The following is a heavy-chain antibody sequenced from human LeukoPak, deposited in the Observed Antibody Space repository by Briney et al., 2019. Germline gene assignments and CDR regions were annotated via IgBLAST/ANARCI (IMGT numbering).Heavy chain of an antibody. CDR2: IYYSGRT. V-gene: IGHV4-59*01. D-gene: IGHD2-2*01. Sequence: SETLSLTCTVSGGSISTYYWNWIRQPPGKGLEWIGYIYYSGRTNYNPSLKSRVTISVDTSKDQFSLKLSSVTAADTAVYYCARGTLGYCSSTSCYAMGDWFDPWGQGTLVTVSS. CDR1: GGSISTYY. CDR3: ARGTLGYCSSTSCYAMGDWFDP. J-gene: IGHJ5*02.